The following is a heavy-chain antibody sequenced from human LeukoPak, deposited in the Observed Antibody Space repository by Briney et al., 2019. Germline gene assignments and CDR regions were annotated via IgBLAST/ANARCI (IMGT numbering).Heavy chain of an antibody. CDR3: ATNLIGAGEYFQQ. D-gene: IGHD2/OR15-2a*01. Sequence: GGSLRLSCAASGLRFSDYYVSWIRQAPGKVLQWVSYISSGGDIMHYADSVKGRFTSSRDNAKNSGYLEMNSLGAEDTAVYYCATNLIGAGEYFQQWGQGTLVTVSS. V-gene: IGHV3-11*01. CDR1: GLRFSDYY. CDR2: ISSGGDIM. J-gene: IGHJ1*01.